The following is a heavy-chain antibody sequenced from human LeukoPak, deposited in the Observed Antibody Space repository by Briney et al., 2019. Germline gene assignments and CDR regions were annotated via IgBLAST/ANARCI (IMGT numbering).Heavy chain of an antibody. Sequence: AXVKVSCKASGYSFTSYGITWVRQAPGQGLEWMGWISAYYGHTNYAQKLQGRVTMTTDTSTSTAYMALRSLRSDDTAVYYCARDFYHGHCAGLSCFLLDYWGQGALVIVSS. CDR3: ARDFYHGHCAGLSCFLLDY. CDR1: GYSFTSYG. CDR2: ISAYYGHT. D-gene: IGHD2-8*02. J-gene: IGHJ4*02. V-gene: IGHV1-18*01.